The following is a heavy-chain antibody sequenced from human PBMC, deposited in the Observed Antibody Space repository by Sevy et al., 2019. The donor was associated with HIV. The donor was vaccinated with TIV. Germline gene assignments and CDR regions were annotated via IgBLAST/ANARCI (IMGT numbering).Heavy chain of an antibody. CDR3: AQDLEVTGWYSEFFHH. Sequence: GGSLRLSCAASGFTFDNYAMNWVRQAPGKGLEWASGISGSGESTYYADSVKRRFIISRDSSKNTVYLQMNSLRAEDTAIYYCAQDLEVTGWYSEFFHHWGQGTLVTVSS. CDR2: ISGSGEST. V-gene: IGHV3-23*01. D-gene: IGHD6-19*01. J-gene: IGHJ1*01. CDR1: GFTFDNYA.